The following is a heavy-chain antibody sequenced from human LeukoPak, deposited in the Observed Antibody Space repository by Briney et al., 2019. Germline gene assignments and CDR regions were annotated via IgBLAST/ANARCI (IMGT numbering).Heavy chain of an antibody. Sequence: GGSLRLSCAASGITFSNYVMTWVRQAPGKGLEWVSAISGSGSRTDYADSVKGRFTISRDNSKNTLYTQMNSLRAEDTAVYYCAKLAYCSSTSCYPWDYWGQGTLVTVSS. J-gene: IGHJ4*02. CDR3: AKLAYCSSTSCYPWDY. CDR2: ISGSGSRT. D-gene: IGHD2-2*01. V-gene: IGHV3-23*01. CDR1: GITFSNYV.